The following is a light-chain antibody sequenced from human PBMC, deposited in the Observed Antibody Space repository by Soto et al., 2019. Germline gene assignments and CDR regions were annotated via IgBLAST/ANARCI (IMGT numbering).Light chain of an antibody. CDR1: QSVSSN. CDR2: GAS. J-gene: IGKJ4*01. V-gene: IGKV3-15*01. Sequence: EIVMTQSPATLSVSPGERATLSCRASQSVSSNLAWYQQKPGQAPRLLIYGASTRATGLPARFSGSGSGTESTLTISSLQSEDFAVYYCQQYNNWPLTFGGGTKVDIK. CDR3: QQYNNWPLT.